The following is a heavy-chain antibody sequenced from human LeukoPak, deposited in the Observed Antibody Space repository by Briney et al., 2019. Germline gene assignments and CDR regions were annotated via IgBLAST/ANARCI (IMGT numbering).Heavy chain of an antibody. CDR2: ISSRSTYI. CDR3: TTEPDFRPMLHLFDY. D-gene: IGHD2-8*01. V-gene: IGHV3-21*01. J-gene: IGHJ4*02. CDR1: GFSFSSQS. Sequence: GGSLRLSCAASGFSFSSQSMNWVRQAPGKGLEWVSAISSRSTYIYYVDSVKGRFTISRDNAKNSLYLQMNSLRAEDTAVYYCTTEPDFRPMLHLFDYWGQGTLVTVSS.